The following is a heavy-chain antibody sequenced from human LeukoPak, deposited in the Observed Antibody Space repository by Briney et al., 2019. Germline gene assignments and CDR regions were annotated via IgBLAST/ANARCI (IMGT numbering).Heavy chain of an antibody. Sequence: SVKVSCKASGGTFDNSAINWVRQGPGRGLEWMGRIICIRNIRNDAQKLQGRVTIAADTCTSTAYMELRSLRSDDTDVSYCAREKMEVGYYGLDVWGQGTTVTVSS. CDR1: GGTFDNSA. V-gene: IGHV1-69*04. D-gene: IGHD1-1*01. CDR2: IICIRNIR. J-gene: IGHJ6*02. CDR3: AREKMEVGYYGLDV.